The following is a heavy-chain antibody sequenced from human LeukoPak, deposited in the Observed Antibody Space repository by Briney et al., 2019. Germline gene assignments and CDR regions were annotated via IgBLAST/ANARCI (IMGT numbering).Heavy chain of an antibody. V-gene: IGHV4-4*09. CDR2: IYSSGST. D-gene: IGHD3-16*01. Sequence: MTSETLSLTCSVSGGSISGYYWSWIRQPPGQTLKWIGYIYSSGSTNYNPSLQSRVTMSVDTSMNQFSLRLSSVTAADTAVYYCARFTYTTRPSDVWGKGTTVTVSS. J-gene: IGHJ6*04. CDR3: ARFTYTTRPSDV. CDR1: GGSISGYY.